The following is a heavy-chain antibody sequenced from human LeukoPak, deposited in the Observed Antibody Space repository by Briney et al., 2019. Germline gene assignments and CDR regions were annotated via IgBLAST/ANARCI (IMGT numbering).Heavy chain of an antibody. CDR3: ARVVEAGAAAYYMDV. Sequence: SVKVSCKASGGTFSSYAISWVRQAPGQGLEWMGGIIPIFGTANYAQKFQGRVTITAGKSTSTAYMELSSLRSEDTAVYYCARVVEAGAAAYYMDVWGKGTTVTVSS. V-gene: IGHV1-69*06. CDR2: IIPIFGTA. D-gene: IGHD2-2*01. CDR1: GGTFSSYA. J-gene: IGHJ6*03.